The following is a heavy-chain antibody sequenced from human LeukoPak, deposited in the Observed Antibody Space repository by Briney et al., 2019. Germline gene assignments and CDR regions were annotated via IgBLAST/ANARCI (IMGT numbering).Heavy chain of an antibody. Sequence: PGGSLRLSCAASGFTVSSNYMSWVRQAPGKGLGWVSVIYSGGSTYYADSVKGRFTIPRDNSKNTLYLQMNSLRAEDTAVYYCAKDSIVGATTHAFDIWGQGTMVTVSS. CDR1: GFTVSSNY. D-gene: IGHD1-26*01. CDR2: IYSGGST. V-gene: IGHV3-53*01. CDR3: AKDSIVGATTHAFDI. J-gene: IGHJ3*02.